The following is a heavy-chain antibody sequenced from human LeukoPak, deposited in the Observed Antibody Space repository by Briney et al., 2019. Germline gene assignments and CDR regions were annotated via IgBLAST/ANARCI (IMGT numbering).Heavy chain of an antibody. V-gene: IGHV1-2*02. J-gene: IGHJ6*03. D-gene: IGHD2-8*01. CDR3: AREIMVYAVDHATDSYYMDV. CDR1: GYTFTGYY. Sequence: SVKVSYKASGYTFTGYYMHWVRQAPGQGLEWMGWINHNSGDTNYAQKIQGRVTMTRDTSISTAYMERSRLRSDDTAVYYCAREIMVYAVDHATDSYYMDVWGKGTTVTVSS. CDR2: INHNSGDT.